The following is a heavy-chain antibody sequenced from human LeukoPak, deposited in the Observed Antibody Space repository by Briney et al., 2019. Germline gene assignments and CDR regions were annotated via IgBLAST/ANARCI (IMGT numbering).Heavy chain of an antibody. Sequence: SETLSLTCTVSGDSISTYQWRWIRQPPGKGLEWIGYISYSGGTMYNPSLRSRVTISIDTSKNQFSLKLSSVTAADTAVYYCARVGRGDHTWGSYSFDYWGQGALVTVSS. CDR3: ARVGRGDHTWGSYSFDY. CDR2: ISYSGGT. D-gene: IGHD3-16*01. CDR1: GDSISTYQ. J-gene: IGHJ4*02. V-gene: IGHV4-59*01.